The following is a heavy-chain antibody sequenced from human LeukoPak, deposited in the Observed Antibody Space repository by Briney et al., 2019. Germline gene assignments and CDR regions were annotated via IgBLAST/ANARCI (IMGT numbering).Heavy chain of an antibody. V-gene: IGHV4-39*01. CDR3: VRRVPHTALDY. CDR2: ILYTGTT. Sequence: SETLSLTCTVSGASIKIDNSYWGWIRQPPGKGLEWIGSILYTGTTDYSPSLKSRVTISVDTSTNRFSLRLTSATAADSAVYYCVRRVPHTALDYWGLGTLVTVSS. J-gene: IGHJ4*02. CDR1: GASIKIDNSY. D-gene: IGHD5-18*01.